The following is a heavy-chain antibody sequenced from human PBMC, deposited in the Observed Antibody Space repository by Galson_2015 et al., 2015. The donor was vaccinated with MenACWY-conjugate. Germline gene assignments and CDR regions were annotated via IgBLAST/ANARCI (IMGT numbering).Heavy chain of an antibody. J-gene: IGHJ3*02. V-gene: IGHV4-4*02. CDR2: IYHSGST. CDR3: SSWYERGAFDI. D-gene: IGHD6-13*01. Sequence: ETLSLTCAVSGGSISSSNWWRWVRQPLGKGLEWIGEIYHSGSTNYNPSLKSRVTISVDKSKNQFSLKLSSVTAADTAVYYCSSWYERGAFDIWGQGTMVTVSS. CDR1: GGSISSSNW.